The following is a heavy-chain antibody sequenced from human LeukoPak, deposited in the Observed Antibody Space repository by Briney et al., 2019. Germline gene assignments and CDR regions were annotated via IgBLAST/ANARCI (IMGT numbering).Heavy chain of an antibody. Sequence: GGSLRLSCAASGFTFSSYGMHWVRQAPGKGLERVAVISYDGSNKYYADSVKGRFTISRDNSKNTLYLQMNSLRAEDTAVYYCAKEGEYYYDSSGTGHFDYWGQGTLVTVSS. CDR1: GFTFSSYG. V-gene: IGHV3-30*18. CDR2: ISYDGSNK. J-gene: IGHJ4*02. D-gene: IGHD3-22*01. CDR3: AKEGEYYYDSSGTGHFDY.